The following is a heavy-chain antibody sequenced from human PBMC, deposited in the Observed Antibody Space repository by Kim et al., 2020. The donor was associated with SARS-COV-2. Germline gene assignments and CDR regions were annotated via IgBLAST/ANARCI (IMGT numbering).Heavy chain of an antibody. D-gene: IGHD4-17*01. CDR3: ARATYGDYAIDY. CDR1: GFTFSSYS. J-gene: IGHJ4*02. V-gene: IGHV3-21*01. CDR2: ISSSSSYI. Sequence: GGSLRLSCAASGFTFSSYSMNWVRQAPGKGLEWVSSISSSSSYIYYADSVKGRFTISRDNAKNSLYLQMNSLRAEDTAVYYCARATYGDYAIDYWGQGTLVTVSS.